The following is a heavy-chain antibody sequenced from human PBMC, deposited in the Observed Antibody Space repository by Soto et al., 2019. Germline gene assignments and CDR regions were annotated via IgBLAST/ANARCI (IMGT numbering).Heavy chain of an antibody. CDR1: GFTFSNYA. Sequence: GGSLRLSCSASGFTFSNYAMHWVRQAPGKGLEWVSYISSSSSTIYYADSVKGRFTISRDNAKNSLYLQMNSLRDEDTAVYYCARDAGYRYGPFAYWGQGTLVTVSS. V-gene: IGHV3-48*02. J-gene: IGHJ4*02. CDR3: ARDAGYRYGPFAY. CDR2: ISSSSSTI. D-gene: IGHD5-18*01.